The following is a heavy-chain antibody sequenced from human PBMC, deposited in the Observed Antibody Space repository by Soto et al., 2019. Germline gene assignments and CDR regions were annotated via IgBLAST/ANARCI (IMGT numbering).Heavy chain of an antibody. V-gene: IGHV4-59*04. CDR3: ARVRREFDTSGLVDY. CDR2: IYFGGST. J-gene: IGHJ4*02. D-gene: IGHD3-10*01. CDR1: GGSISSYY. Sequence: SETLSLTCTVSGGSISSYYWSWIRQPPGKGLEWIGYIYFGGSTYYNPSLQSRVTMSVDRSRNQFSLKLNSVTAADTAVYYCARVRREFDTSGLVDYWGQGTLVIVSS.